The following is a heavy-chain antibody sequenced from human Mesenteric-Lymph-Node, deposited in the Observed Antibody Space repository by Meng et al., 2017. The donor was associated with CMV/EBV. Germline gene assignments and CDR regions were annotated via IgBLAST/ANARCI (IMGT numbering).Heavy chain of an antibody. CDR3: ARDLSSHYYSSGNYYTLRWFDP. CDR1: GFTLSSYW. J-gene: IGHJ5*02. V-gene: IGHV3-7*01. D-gene: IGHD3-10*01. Sequence: GGSLRLSCGASGFTLSSYWMGWVRQGPGKGLEWVANINQDGGEKYYADSVKGRFTISRDNAKNSLYLQMNSLRAEDTALYYCARDLSSHYYSSGNYYTLRWFDPWGQGTLVTVSS. CDR2: INQDGGEK.